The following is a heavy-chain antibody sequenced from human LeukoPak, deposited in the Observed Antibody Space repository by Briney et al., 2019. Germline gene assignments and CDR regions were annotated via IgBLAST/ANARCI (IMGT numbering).Heavy chain of an antibody. CDR2: ISSSSSYI. D-gene: IGHD3-10*01. J-gene: IGHJ5*02. Sequence: GGSLRLSCAASGFTFSSYSMNWVRQAPGKGLEWVSSISSSSSYIYYADSVKGRFTIPRDNAKNSLYLQMNSLRAEDTAVYYCARDGRHELLWFGSNWFDPWGQGTLVTVSS. V-gene: IGHV3-21*01. CDR1: GFTFSSYS. CDR3: ARDGRHELLWFGSNWFDP.